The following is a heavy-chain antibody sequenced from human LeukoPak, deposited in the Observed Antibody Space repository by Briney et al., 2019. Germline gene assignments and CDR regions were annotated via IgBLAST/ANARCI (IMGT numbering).Heavy chain of an antibody. V-gene: IGHV3-23*01. Sequence: GGSLRLSCAGPGFTFSSYAMSWVRQAPGKGLEWVSAISDTGATTYDADSVKGRFTISRDNSRSTLYLQMNSLRAEDTALYYCAKDTSIGRYCTNGVCSPFDYWGQGTLVTVSS. J-gene: IGHJ4*02. CDR3: AKDTSIGRYCTNGVCSPFDY. CDR2: ISDTGATT. CDR1: GFTFSSYA. D-gene: IGHD2-8*01.